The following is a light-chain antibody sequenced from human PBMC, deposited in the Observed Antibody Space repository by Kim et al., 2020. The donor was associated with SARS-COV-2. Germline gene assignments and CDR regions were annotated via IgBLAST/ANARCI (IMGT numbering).Light chain of an antibody. CDR2: GAS. Sequence: VAPGERAPLSCRASPGISSKLSWYQQRPGQPPRLLIYGASTRATGIPARFSGSGSGTEFTLTISSLQSEDFAVYYCQQYDTWPQYTFGQGTKLEI. CDR3: QQYDTWPQYT. CDR1: PGISSK. V-gene: IGKV3-15*01. J-gene: IGKJ2*01.